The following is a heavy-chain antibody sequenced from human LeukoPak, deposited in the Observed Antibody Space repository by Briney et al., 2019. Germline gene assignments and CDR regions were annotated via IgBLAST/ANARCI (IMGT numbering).Heavy chain of an antibody. CDR3: ARGTRGYSYGYGDY. V-gene: IGHV1-69*13. CDR1: GGTFSSYA. J-gene: IGHJ4*02. CDR2: IIPIFGTA. D-gene: IGHD5-18*01. Sequence: SVKVSCKASGGTFSSYAISWVRQAPGQGLEWMGGIIPIFGTANYAQKFQGRVTITADESTSTAYMELSSLRSEDTAVYYCARGTRGYSYGYGDYWGQGALVTVSS.